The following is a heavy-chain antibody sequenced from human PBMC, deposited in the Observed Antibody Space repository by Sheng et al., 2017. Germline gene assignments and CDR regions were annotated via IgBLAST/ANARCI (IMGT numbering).Heavy chain of an antibody. Sequence: EVQLVESGGDLIQPGGSLRLSCAASGFTVSSHYMSWVRQAPGKGLEWVSSLYAGGHTYYADFVEGRFSISRDNSRNTLFLQMRSLRAEDTAVYYCARDGGLSFYTSGRMAIFD. D-gene: IGHD3-10*01. CDR2: LYAGGHT. J-gene: IGHJ4*01. CDR1: GFTVSSHY. V-gene: IGHV3-53*01. CDR3: ARDGGLSFYTSGRMAIFD.